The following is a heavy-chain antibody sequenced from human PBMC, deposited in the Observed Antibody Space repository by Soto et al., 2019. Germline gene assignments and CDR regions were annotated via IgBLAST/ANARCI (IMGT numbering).Heavy chain of an antibody. J-gene: IGHJ4*02. Sequence: QLQLQESGPGLVKPSETLSLTCTVSGGSISSSSYYWGWIRQPPGKGLEWIGSIYYSGSTYYNPSPRSGVTLPLDTSKNQSSLKLSSVPSADTAVYYCASNYVFWGGNFGSWGQGTLVTVSS. CDR1: GGSISSSSYY. CDR3: ASNYVFWGGNFGS. V-gene: IGHV4-39*01. CDR2: IYYSGST. D-gene: IGHD3-3*01.